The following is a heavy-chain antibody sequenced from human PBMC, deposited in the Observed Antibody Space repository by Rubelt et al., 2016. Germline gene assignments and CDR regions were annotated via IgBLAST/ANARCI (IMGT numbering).Heavy chain of an antibody. Sequence: QVQLQESGPGLVKPSETLSLTCTVSGGSVTYYYWSWVRQPPGKGLEWIGNVYSTGSPQYNPSFTGRVTISEDTSKNQVSLGRTSVTSADTAVYWCARHQWLLHPFDYWGQGTLVTVSS. V-gene: IGHV4-59*08. CDR1: GGSVTYYY. J-gene: IGHJ4*02. D-gene: IGHD6-19*01. CDR2: VYSTGSP. CDR3: ARHQWLLHPFDY.